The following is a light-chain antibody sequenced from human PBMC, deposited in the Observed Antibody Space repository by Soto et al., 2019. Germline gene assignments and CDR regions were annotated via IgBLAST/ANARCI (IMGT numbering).Light chain of an antibody. CDR1: SSDIGGYNY. CDR2: GVT. Sequence: QSVLTQPPSASGSPGQSVTISCTGTSSDIGGYNYVSWYQQPPGKAPKLMIYGVTKRPSGVPDRFSGSKSGNTASLTVSGLQAEDEADYYCTSFAGNFNVVFGGGTKLTVL. J-gene: IGLJ2*01. CDR3: TSFAGNFNVV. V-gene: IGLV2-8*01.